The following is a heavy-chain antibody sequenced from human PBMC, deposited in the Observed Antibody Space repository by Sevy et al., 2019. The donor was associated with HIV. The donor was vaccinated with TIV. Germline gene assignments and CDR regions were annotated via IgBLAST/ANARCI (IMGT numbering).Heavy chain of an antibody. D-gene: IGHD5-12*01. J-gene: IGHJ6*02. Sequence: GGSLRLSCAASGFIFSSYDMHWVRQVTGKGLEWVSVIGSSGDPYYPGSVKGRFTISRENAKNSVYLQMNSLRAGDTAVYYCARSGGYSDNGMDVWGQGTTVTVSS. CDR3: ARSGGYSDNGMDV. V-gene: IGHV3-13*05. CDR1: GFIFSSYD. CDR2: IGSSGDP.